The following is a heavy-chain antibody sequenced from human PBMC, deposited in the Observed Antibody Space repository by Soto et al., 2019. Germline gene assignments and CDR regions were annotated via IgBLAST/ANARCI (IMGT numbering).Heavy chain of an antibody. CDR3: ARDIVLMVYAIPGRSDAFDI. D-gene: IGHD2-8*01. CDR1: GGSISSSSYY. J-gene: IGHJ3*02. Sequence: SETRCLTCTVSGGSISSSSYYGGWIRQPPGKGLEWIGSIYYSGSTYYNPSLKSRVTISVDTSKTQFSLKLSSVTAADTAVYYCARDIVLMVYAIPGRSDAFDIWGQSTMLTVSS. V-gene: IGHV4-39*02. CDR2: IYYSGST.